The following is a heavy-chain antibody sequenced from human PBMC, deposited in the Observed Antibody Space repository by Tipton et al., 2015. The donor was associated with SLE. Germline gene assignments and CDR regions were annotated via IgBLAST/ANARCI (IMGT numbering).Heavy chain of an antibody. CDR1: LGDYW. J-gene: IGHJ4*02. V-gene: IGHV3-74*01. CDR2: FGGDGNII. Sequence: LGDYWMHWVRQSPGEGLVWVSRFGGDGNIIYADYVEGRFTISRDNAKNTLSLQMNSLRVDDTGVYYCASLSAPSDYWGQGTLVTVSS. CDR3: ASLSAPSDY.